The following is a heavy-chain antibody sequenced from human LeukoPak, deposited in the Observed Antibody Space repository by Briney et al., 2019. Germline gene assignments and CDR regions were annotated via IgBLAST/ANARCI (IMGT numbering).Heavy chain of an antibody. J-gene: IGHJ4*02. D-gene: IGHD2-2*02. Sequence: GASVKVSCKASGYTFTDYHMHWVRQAPGQGLEWMEWINPNSGGTKYAQKFQGRVTMTRDTSISTAYMELSRLRSDDTAVYYCARRYCSSANCYTAPDYWGQGTLVTVSS. V-gene: IGHV1-2*02. CDR1: GYTFTDYH. CDR2: INPNSGGT. CDR3: ARRYCSSANCYTAPDY.